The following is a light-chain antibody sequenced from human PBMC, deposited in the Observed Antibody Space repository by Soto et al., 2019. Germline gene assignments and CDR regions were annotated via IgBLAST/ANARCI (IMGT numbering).Light chain of an antibody. CDR1: SSDVGGYNY. J-gene: IGLJ2*01. Sequence: QYALTQPPSASGSPGQSVTISCTGTSSDVGGYNYVSWYQQHPGEAPKHMIYEVSKRPSGVPDRFSGSKSGNTASLTVSGLQAEDEADYYCRSYGGSNNLVVFGAGTKFTVL. V-gene: IGLV2-8*01. CDR2: EVS. CDR3: RSYGGSNNLVV.